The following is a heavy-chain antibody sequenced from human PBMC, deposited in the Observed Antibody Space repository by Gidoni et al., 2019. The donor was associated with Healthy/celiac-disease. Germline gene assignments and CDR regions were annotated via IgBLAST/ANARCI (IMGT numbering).Heavy chain of an antibody. D-gene: IGHD4-17*01. CDR2: IYSGGST. J-gene: IGHJ2*01. Sequence: CAASGFTVSSNYMSWVRQAPGKGLEWVSVIYSGGSTYYADPVKGRFTISRDNSKNTLYLQMNSLRAEDTAVYYCARDLYGDYGLIWYFDLWGRGTLVTVSS. V-gene: IGHV3-66*01. CDR3: ARDLYGDYGLIWYFDL. CDR1: GFTVSSNY.